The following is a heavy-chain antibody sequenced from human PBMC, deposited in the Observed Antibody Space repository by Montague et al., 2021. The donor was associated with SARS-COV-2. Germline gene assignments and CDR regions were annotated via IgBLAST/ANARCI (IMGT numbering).Heavy chain of an antibody. Sequence: SETLSLTCTVAGGSISSYYWSWIRQPPGKGLEWIGNIYYSGSTNYNPSXXSRVTISVDTSKNQFSLKLSSVTAADTAVYYCARGMHYYDSSGYYFDYWGQGTLVTVSS. CDR1: GGSISSYY. CDR2: IYYSGST. CDR3: ARGMHYYDSSGYYFDY. J-gene: IGHJ4*02. V-gene: IGHV4-59*01. D-gene: IGHD3-22*01.